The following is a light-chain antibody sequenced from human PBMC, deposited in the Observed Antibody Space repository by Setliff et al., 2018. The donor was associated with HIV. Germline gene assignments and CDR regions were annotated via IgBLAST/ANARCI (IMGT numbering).Light chain of an antibody. J-gene: IGLJ1*01. CDR1: NIESKS. Sequence: SYELTHPPSVSVAPGKTARIVCGGNNIESKSVHWYQQKAGQAPVVVVYDDSDRPSGIPERFSGSNSGNTTTLTISGVEAGDEADYYCQVWDSSSDHPYVFGTGTKVTV. CDR3: QVWDSSSDHPYV. V-gene: IGLV3-21*03. CDR2: DDS.